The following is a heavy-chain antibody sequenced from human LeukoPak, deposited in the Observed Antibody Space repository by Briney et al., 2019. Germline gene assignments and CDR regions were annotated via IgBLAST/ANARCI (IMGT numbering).Heavy chain of an antibody. CDR2: ISYSGVS. V-gene: IGHV4-59*08. CDR1: SAAISRSY. D-gene: IGHD5-24*01. Sequence: SETLSLTCTVPSAAISRSYWIWIRQTPGKGLEWIGYISYSGVSTYNPSLGSRVTISRDTSKNEVSLNLSSVTAADTAVYFCARLPEGGYATSLGWLDPWGQGTRVTVSP. J-gene: IGHJ5*02. CDR3: ARLPEGGYATSLGWLDP.